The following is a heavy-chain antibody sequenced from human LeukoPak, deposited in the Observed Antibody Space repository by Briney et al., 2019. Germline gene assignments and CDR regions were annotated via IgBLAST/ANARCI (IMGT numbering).Heavy chain of an antibody. J-gene: IGHJ4*02. V-gene: IGHV3-30*02. D-gene: IGHD1-26*01. CDR1: GFIFSSYG. CDR2: IRYDGSNK. Sequence: GGSLRLSCAASGFIFSSYGMHWVRQAPGKGLEWVAFIRYDGSNKYYADSVKGRFTISRDNSKDTLYLQMNSLRAEDTAVYYCAKDKTSGSYGGAFDYWGQGTLVTVSS. CDR3: AKDKTSGSYGGAFDY.